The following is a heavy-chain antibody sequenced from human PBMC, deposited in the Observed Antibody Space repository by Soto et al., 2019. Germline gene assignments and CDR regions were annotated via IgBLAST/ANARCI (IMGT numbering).Heavy chain of an antibody. V-gene: IGHV1-8*01. Sequence: ASVKVSCKASGYTFTSYDINWVRQATGQGLEWMGWMNPNSGNTGYAQKFQGRATMTRNTSISTAYMELSSLRSEDTAVYYCARRSSSYYYYGMDVWGQGTTVTVS. D-gene: IGHD6-6*01. CDR1: GYTFTSYD. CDR2: MNPNSGNT. CDR3: ARRSSSYYYYGMDV. J-gene: IGHJ6*02.